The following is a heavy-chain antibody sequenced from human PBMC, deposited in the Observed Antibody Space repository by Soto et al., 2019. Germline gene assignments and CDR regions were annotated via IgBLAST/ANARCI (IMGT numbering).Heavy chain of an antibody. V-gene: IGHV3-15*01. D-gene: IGHD3-3*01. CDR1: GFTFSNAC. CDR3: TTGYYDFWSGKYYYYYYGMDV. Sequence: XVSLRLFCAASGFTFSNACMSWVRQAPGKGLEWVGRVKSKTDGGTTDYAAPVKGRFTISRDDSKNTLYLQMNSLKTEDTAVYYCTTGYYDFWSGKYYYYYYGMDVWGQATTVTVYS. CDR2: VKSKTDGGTT. J-gene: IGHJ6*01.